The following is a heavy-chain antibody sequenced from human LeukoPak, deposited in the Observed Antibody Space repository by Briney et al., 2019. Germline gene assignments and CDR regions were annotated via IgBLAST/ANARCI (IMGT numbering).Heavy chain of an antibody. CDR2: IYPSGNT. V-gene: IGHV4-61*02. D-gene: IGHD4/OR15-4a*01. CDR3: ARDGVVTMELDY. Sequence: SETLSLTCTVSGDSISNSRHYWSWIRQPAGKGLEWIGRIYPSGNTNYNPSLKSRVTISLDTSKNQFSLILRSVTATDTAVYYCARDGVVTMELDYWGQGTLVTVSS. J-gene: IGHJ4*02. CDR1: GDSISNSRHY.